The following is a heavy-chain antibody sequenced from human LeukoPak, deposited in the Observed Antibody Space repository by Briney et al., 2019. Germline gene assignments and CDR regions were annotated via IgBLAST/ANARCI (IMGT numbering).Heavy chain of an antibody. J-gene: IGHJ4*02. CDR2: IWYDGSNK. D-gene: IGHD5-12*01. CDR3: AKGGGYSGYDHADY. Sequence: PGGSLRLSCAASGFTFSSYGMHWVRQAPGKGLEWVAVIWYDGSNKYYADSVKGRFTISRDNSKNTLYLQMNSLRAEDTAVYYCAKGGGYSGYDHADYWGQGTLVTVSS. V-gene: IGHV3-30*02. CDR1: GFTFSSYG.